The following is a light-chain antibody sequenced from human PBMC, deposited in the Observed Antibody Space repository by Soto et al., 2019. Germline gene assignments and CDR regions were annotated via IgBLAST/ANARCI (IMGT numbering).Light chain of an antibody. V-gene: IGKV3-11*01. CDR2: DAS. CDR1: QSISSH. CDR3: QQRSTWPLT. Sequence: EIVLTQSPATLSLSPGERATLSCRASQSISSHLAWYQQKPGQTPRLLMYDASNRATAVPARFSGSGSGTDFTLTISSLEPEERAVYYCQQRSTWPLTFGGGTKVEIK. J-gene: IGKJ4*01.